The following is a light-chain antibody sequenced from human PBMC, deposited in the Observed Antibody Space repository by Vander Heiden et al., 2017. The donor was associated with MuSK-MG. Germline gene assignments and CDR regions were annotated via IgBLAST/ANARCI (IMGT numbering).Light chain of an antibody. CDR2: GVS. CDR1: SSDIGAYDH. CDR3: GSYSIRTLL. J-gene: IGLJ2*01. V-gene: IGLV2-14*01. Sequence: QSALTHPAPVSASPGQSISIFCTGTSSDIGAYDHVSWYQQESGKAPKLFIYGVSRRPSGVSDRFSGSRSGNTASLTSSGLQAEDEAYYYCGSYSIRTLLFGGGTRLTVL.